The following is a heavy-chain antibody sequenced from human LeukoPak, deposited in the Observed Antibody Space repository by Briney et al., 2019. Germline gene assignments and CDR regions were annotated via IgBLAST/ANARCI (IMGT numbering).Heavy chain of an antibody. Sequence: SQTLSLTCAISGDSVSSNSVTWNWIRQSPSRGLEWLGRTYYRSTWYNDYAVSVRGRVTVNPDTSKNQFSLHLNSVTPEDTAVYYCARYRDSGGRLAFDIWGQGTMATVSS. J-gene: IGHJ3*02. CDR3: ARYRDSGGRLAFDI. CDR2: TYYRSTWYN. V-gene: IGHV6-1*01. D-gene: IGHD2-15*01. CDR1: GDSVSSNSVT.